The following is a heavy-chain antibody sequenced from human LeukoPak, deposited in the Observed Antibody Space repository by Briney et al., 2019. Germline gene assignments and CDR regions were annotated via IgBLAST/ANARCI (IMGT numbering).Heavy chain of an antibody. CDR1: GGTFSSYA. V-gene: IGHV1-69*13. CDR3: ARGLGSSTSLDYYYYYMDV. Sequence: ASVKVSCKASGGTFSSYAISWVRQAPGQGLEWMGGIIPIFGTANYAQKFQGRVTITADEATSTAYMELSSLRSEDTAVYYCARGLGSSTSLDYYYYYMDVWGKGTTVTVSS. CDR2: IIPIFGTA. D-gene: IGHD2-2*01. J-gene: IGHJ6*03.